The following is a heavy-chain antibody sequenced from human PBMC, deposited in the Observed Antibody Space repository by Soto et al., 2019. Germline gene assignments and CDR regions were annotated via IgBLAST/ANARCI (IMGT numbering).Heavy chain of an antibody. CDR3: ARHPNPTPLKTDY. J-gene: IGHJ4*02. Sequence: GETLKLSCKGSGYSFTSYWIGWVRQMPGKGLEWMGIIYPGDSDTRYSPSFQGQVTISADKSISTAYLQWSSLKASDTAMYYCARHPNPTPLKTDYWGQGTLVTVSS. CDR1: GYSFTSYW. CDR2: IYPGDSDT. V-gene: IGHV5-51*01.